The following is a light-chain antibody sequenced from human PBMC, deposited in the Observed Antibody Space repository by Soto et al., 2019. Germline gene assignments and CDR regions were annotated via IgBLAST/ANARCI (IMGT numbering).Light chain of an antibody. CDR2: GAS. V-gene: IGKV3-20*01. J-gene: IGKJ2*01. CDR1: QSVSSSY. CDR3: QQYGSSPYT. Sequence: EIVLTQSPGTLSLSPGERDTHSCRAIQSVSSSYLAWYQQKPGQAPRLLIYGASSRATGIPDRFSGSGSGTDFTLTISRLEPEDFAVYYCQQYGSSPYTFGQGTKVDIK.